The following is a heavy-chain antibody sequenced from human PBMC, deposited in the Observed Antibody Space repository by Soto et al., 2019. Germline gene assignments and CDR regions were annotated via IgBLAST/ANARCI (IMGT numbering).Heavy chain of an antibody. J-gene: IGHJ4*02. D-gene: IGHD3-10*01. CDR1: GGSISSDY. Sequence: SETLSLTCTVSGGSISSDYWNWIRQPPGKGLEWIGYIHSGSTTYSASLRSRVTISVDTSKNQFSLKLSSVTAADTAVYFCARHDGSRSKDSWGQGTLVNVSS. V-gene: IGHV4-59*08. CDR2: IHSGST. CDR3: ARHDGSRSKDS.